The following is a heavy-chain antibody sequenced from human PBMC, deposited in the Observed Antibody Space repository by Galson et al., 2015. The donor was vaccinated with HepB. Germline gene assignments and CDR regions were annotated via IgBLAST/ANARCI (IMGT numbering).Heavy chain of an antibody. Sequence: SVKVSCKASGYTFTSYYMHWVRQAPGQGLEWMGIINPSGGSTSYAQKFQGRVTMTRDTSTSTVYMELSSLRSEDTAVYYCARDGYCSSTSCYGMDVWGQGTTVTVSS. V-gene: IGHV1-46*01. CDR3: ARDGYCSSTSCYGMDV. J-gene: IGHJ6*02. CDR2: INPSGGST. CDR1: GYTFTSYY. D-gene: IGHD2-2*03.